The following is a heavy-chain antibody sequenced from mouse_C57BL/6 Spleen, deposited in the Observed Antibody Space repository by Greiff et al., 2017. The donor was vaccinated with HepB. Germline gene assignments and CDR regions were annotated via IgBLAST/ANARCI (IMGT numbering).Heavy chain of an antibody. CDR3: ARINWDPFDY. J-gene: IGHJ2*01. CDR2: IHPNSGST. CDR1: GYTFTSYW. V-gene: IGHV1-64*01. D-gene: IGHD4-1*01. Sequence: QVQLQQSGAELVKPGASVKLSCKASGYTFTSYWMHWVKQRPGQGLEWIGMIHPNSGSTNYNEKFKSKATLTVDKSSSTAYMQLSSLTSEDSAVYYCARINWDPFDYWGQGTTLTVSS.